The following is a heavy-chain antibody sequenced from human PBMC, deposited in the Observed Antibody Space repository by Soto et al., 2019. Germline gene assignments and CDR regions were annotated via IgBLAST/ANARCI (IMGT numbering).Heavy chain of an antibody. CDR2: ISGNGDRT. CDR3: AKDFYYDSSGYFYYYGMDV. CDR1: GFSFNNYA. J-gene: IGHJ6*02. Sequence: EVQLLESGGGLVQPGGSLRLSCAASGFSFNNYAMSWVRQAPGKGLEWVSDISGNGDRTYYADSVKGRFTISRDSSKSTLYLQMNSLRAEETAVYYCAKDFYYDSSGYFYYYGMDVWGQGTTVTVSS. V-gene: IGHV3-23*01. D-gene: IGHD3-22*01.